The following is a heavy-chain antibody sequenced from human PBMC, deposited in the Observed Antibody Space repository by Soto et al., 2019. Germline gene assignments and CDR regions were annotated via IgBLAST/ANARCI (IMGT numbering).Heavy chain of an antibody. CDR2: INSDGSTT. D-gene: IGHD1-26*01. CDR3: ARDRSYSTDY. J-gene: IGHJ4*02. Sequence: PGGSLRLSCAAPGFTFSNSWMHWVRQAPGKGLVWVSYINSDGSTTTYADSVKGRFTISRDNAKNTVYLQINSLRAEDTAVYYCARDRSYSTDYWGQGTLVTVSS. CDR1: GFTFSNSW. V-gene: IGHV3-74*01.